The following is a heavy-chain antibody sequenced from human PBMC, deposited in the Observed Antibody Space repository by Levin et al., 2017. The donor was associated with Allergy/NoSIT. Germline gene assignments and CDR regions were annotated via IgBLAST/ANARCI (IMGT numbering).Heavy chain of an antibody. CDR2: ISYDGSNK. V-gene: IGHV3-30*04. CDR3: AREGQTGMYNWFDP. CDR1: GFTFSSYA. Sequence: GESLKISCAASGFTFSSYAMHWVRQAPGKGLEWVAVISYDGSNKYYADSVKGRFTISRDNSKNTLYLQMNSLRAEDTAVYYCAREGQTGMYNWFDPWGQGTLVTVSS. J-gene: IGHJ5*02.